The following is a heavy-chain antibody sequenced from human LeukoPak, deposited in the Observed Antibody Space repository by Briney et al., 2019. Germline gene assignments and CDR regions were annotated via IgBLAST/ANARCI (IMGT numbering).Heavy chain of an antibody. V-gene: IGHV3-7*03. J-gene: IGHJ4*02. Sequence: GGSLRLSCAASGFIFRNYWMSWVRQGPGEGPEWVANINQGGSEKYYVDSVKGRFTISRDNAKNSLDLQMNSLRVEGTAIYYCARLAVPPGNRGWYYEQWGQGTLVTVSS. CDR3: ARLAVPPGNRGWYYEQ. D-gene: IGHD2-2*01. CDR1: GFIFRNYW. CDR2: INQGGSEK.